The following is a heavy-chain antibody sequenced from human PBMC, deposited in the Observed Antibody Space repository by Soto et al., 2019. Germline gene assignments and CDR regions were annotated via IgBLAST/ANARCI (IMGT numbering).Heavy chain of an antibody. Sequence: ASVKVSCKVSGYTLTELSMHWVRQAPGKGLEWMGGFDPEDGETIYAQKFQGRVTMTEDTSTDTAYMELSSLRSEDTAVYYCATLSPPGIAARPYYFDYWGQGTLVTVLL. CDR3: ATLSPPGIAARPYYFDY. V-gene: IGHV1-24*01. CDR2: FDPEDGET. CDR1: GYTLTELS. D-gene: IGHD6-6*01. J-gene: IGHJ4*02.